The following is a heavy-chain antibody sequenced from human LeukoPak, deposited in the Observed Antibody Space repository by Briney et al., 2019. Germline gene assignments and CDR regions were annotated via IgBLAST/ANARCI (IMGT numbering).Heavy chain of an antibody. CDR1: GFTFSSFA. D-gene: IGHD3-16*01. CDR3: ARDRGLGEFPSNWFDP. J-gene: IGHJ5*02. Sequence: GRSLRLSCVASGFTFSSFAMHWARRAPGKGLEWVAVMSYDGSIKNYADSVKGRFTISRDVARNTLFLVMNSLRPEDTGVYYCARDRGLGEFPSNWFDPWGQGTLVTVSS. V-gene: IGHV3-30*04. CDR2: MSYDGSIK.